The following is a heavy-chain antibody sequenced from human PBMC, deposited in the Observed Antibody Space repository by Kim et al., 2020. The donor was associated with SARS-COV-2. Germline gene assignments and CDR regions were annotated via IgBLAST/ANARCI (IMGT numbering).Heavy chain of an antibody. CDR1: GGSVSSGSYY. CDR3: ARAHGGNSEGVDYYYYGMDV. Sequence: SETLSLTCTVSGGSVSSGSYYWSWIRQPPGKGLEWIGYIYYSGSTNYNPSLKSRVTISVDTSKNQFSLKLSSVTAADTAVYYCARAHGGNSEGVDYYYYGMDVWGQGTTVTVSS. V-gene: IGHV4-61*01. CDR2: IYYSGST. D-gene: IGHD2-21*02. J-gene: IGHJ6*02.